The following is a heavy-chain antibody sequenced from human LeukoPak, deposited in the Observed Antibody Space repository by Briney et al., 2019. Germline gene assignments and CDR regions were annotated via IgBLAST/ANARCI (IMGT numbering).Heavy chain of an antibody. J-gene: IGHJ5*02. Sequence: ASVKVSCKASGYTFTSYGISWVRQAPGQGLEWMGWISAYNGNTNYAQKLQGRVTMTTDTSTSTAYMELRSLRSDDTAVYYCARDATLMITFGGVIVNYDNWFDPWGQGTLVTVSS. CDR3: ARDATLMITFGGVIVNYDNWFDP. CDR1: GYTFTSYG. D-gene: IGHD3-16*02. V-gene: IGHV1-18*01. CDR2: ISAYNGNT.